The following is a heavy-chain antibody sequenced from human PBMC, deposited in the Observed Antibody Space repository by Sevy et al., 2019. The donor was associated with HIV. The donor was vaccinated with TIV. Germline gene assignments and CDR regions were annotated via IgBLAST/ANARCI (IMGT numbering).Heavy chain of an antibody. V-gene: IGHV1-24*01. CDR3: ATDPIAGRRRSGYYGMDV. D-gene: IGHD6-6*01. J-gene: IGHJ6*02. Sequence: ASVKVSCKVSGYTLTELSMHWVRQAPGKGLEWMGGFDPEDGETIYPQKFQGRVTMTEDTSTDTAYMGLSGLRSEDTAEYYCATDPIAGRRRSGYYGMDVWGQGTTVTVSS. CDR1: GYTLTELS. CDR2: FDPEDGET.